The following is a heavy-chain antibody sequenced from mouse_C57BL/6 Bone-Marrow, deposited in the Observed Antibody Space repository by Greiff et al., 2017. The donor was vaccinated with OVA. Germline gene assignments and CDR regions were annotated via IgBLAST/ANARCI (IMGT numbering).Heavy chain of an antibody. CDR2: IYPRSGNT. V-gene: IGHV1-81*01. CDR1: GYTFTSYG. J-gene: IGHJ3*01. Sequence: QVQLQQSGAELARPGASVKLSCKASGYTFTSYGISWVKQSTGQGLEWIGEIYPRSGNTYYNEKFKGKATLTADKSSSTAYMELRSLTSEDSAVYFCARRGYYGSSYGAWFAYWGQGTLVTVSA. CDR3: ARRGYYGSSYGAWFAY. D-gene: IGHD1-1*01.